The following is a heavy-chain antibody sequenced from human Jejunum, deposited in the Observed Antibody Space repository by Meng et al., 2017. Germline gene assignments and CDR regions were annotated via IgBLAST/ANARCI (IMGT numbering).Heavy chain of an antibody. D-gene: IGHD4-11*01. Sequence: QVKLQPWGAGLLKPSETLSLTCADYGGSISDYYWTWILPPPGKGLEWIGEINDSRSTNYNPTVESRVTISVDTSKSQFYLGVSSVTAADTAVYYCARGNEYSNYGADFWGQGTLVTVSS. V-gene: IGHV4-34*01. CDR1: GGSISDYY. J-gene: IGHJ4*02. CDR2: INDSRST. CDR3: ARGNEYSNYGADF.